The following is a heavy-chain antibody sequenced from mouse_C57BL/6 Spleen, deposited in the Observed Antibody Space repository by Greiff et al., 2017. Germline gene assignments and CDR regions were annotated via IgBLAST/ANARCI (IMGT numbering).Heavy chain of an antibody. J-gene: IGHJ3*01. V-gene: IGHV1-50*01. CDR3: ARSSGAY. D-gene: IGHD3-2*02. CDR1: GYTFTSYW. CDR2: IDPSDSYT. Sequence: QVHVKQSGAELVKPGASVQLSCKASGYTFTSYWMQWVKQRPGQGLAWIGEIDPSDSYTNYNQKFKGKATLTVDTSSSTAYMQLSSLTSEDSAVYYCARSSGAYWGQGTLVTVSA.